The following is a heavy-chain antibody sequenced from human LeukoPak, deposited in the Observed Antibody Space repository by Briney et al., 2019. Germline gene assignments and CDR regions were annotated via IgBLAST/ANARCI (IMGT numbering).Heavy chain of an antibody. D-gene: IGHD5-18*01. J-gene: IGHJ4*02. CDR1: GFTFSSYG. CDR2: IWYDGSNK. CDR3: AREFGYSYGFDY. V-gene: IGHV3-33*01. Sequence: PGRSLGLSCAASGFTFSSYGMHWVRQAPGKGLEWVAVIWYDGSNKYYADSVKGRFTISRDNSKNTLYLQMNSLRAEDTAVYYCAREFGYSYGFDYRGQGTLVTVSS.